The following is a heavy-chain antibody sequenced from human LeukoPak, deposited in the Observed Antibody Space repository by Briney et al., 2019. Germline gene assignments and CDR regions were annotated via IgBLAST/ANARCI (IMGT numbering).Heavy chain of an antibody. Sequence: SQTLSLTRTVSGGSISSGDYYWSWIRQPPGKGLEWIGYIYYSGSTYYNPSLKSRVTISVDTSKNQFSLKLSSVTAADTAVYYCARGLPDYYDSSGYDYWGQGTLVTVSS. J-gene: IGHJ4*02. CDR2: IYYSGST. D-gene: IGHD3-22*01. V-gene: IGHV4-30-4*08. CDR1: GGSISSGDYY. CDR3: ARGLPDYYDSSGYDY.